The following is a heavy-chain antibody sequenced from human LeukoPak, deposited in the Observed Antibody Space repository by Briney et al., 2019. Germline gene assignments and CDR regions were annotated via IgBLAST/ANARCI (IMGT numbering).Heavy chain of an antibody. D-gene: IGHD6-13*01. V-gene: IGHV3-15*01. CDR2: INTKIDGGTT. CDR3: TTIPGYSSNWYYPDY. CDR1: GFTFSNAW. J-gene: IGHJ4*02. Sequence: PGGSLRLPCAASGFTFSNAWMSWVRQAPGKGLEWVGRINTKIDGGTTDYAAPVKGRFTISRDDSKNTLYLQMNSLKTEDTAVYYCTTIPGYSSNWYYPDYWGQGTLVTVSS.